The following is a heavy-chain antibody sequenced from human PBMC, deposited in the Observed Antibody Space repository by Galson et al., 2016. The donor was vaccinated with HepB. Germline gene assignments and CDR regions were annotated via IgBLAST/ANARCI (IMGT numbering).Heavy chain of an antibody. V-gene: IGHV1-46*01. D-gene: IGHD5-12*01. CDR3: ARDSGYGDHVIEY. Sequence: SVKVSCKASGYAFANYYVHWVRQAPGQGLEWMGIVNPGADSTTSYAQKFRGRVTMTRDTSTSTVYMGLSSLDLEDTAVYYCARDSGYGDHVIEYWGQGTLVTVSS. CDR1: GYAFANYY. CDR2: VNPGADSTT. J-gene: IGHJ4*02.